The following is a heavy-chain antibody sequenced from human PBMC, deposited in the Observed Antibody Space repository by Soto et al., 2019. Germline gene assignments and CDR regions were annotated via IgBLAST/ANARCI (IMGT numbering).Heavy chain of an antibody. Sequence: PSETLSLTCTVSGGSVSGGSYYWSWIRQPPGKGLEWIGYIYYSGSTYYNPSLKSRVTISVDTSKNQFSLKLSSVTAADTAVYYCARETVGVPNNWFDPWGHGTLVTVSS. V-gene: IGHV4-30-4*01. CDR1: GGSVSGGSYY. CDR2: IYYSGST. J-gene: IGHJ5*02. CDR3: ARETVGVPNNWFDP. D-gene: IGHD2-21*01.